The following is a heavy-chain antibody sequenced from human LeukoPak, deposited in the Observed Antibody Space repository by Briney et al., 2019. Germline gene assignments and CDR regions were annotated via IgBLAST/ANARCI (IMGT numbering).Heavy chain of an antibody. D-gene: IGHD6-19*01. V-gene: IGHV1-24*01. J-gene: IGHJ4*02. CDR1: GYTLTELS. CDR3: ATVSSGWYYFDY. Sequence: ASVKVSCKVSGYTLTELSMHWVRQAPGKGLEWMGGFDPEDGETIYAQKFQGRVTMTEDTSTDTAYMELSSLRSEDTAVYYCATVSSGWYYFDYWGQGTLVTVSS. CDR2: FDPEDGET.